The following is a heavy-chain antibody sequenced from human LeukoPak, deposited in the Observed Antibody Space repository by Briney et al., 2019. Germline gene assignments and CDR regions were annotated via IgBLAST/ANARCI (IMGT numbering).Heavy chain of an antibody. D-gene: IGHD5-12*01. CDR1: GFTFSSYG. Sequence: PGGSLRLSCAASGFTFSSYGMTWVRQAPGKGLEWVSSISGTGGDTYYADSVKGRFTISRDNSKNTLYLQMNSLRAEDTAVYYCARARSGYDLSGGSQLVLCWFDPWGQGTLVTVSS. CDR2: ISGTGGDT. J-gene: IGHJ5*02. CDR3: ARARSGYDLSGGSQLVLCWFDP. V-gene: IGHV3-23*01.